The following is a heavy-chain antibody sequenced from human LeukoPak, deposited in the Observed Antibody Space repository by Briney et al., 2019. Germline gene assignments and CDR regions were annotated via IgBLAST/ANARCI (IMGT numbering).Heavy chain of an antibody. J-gene: IGHJ3*02. V-gene: IGHV3-21*01. CDR2: ISSSSSYI. CDR1: GFTFSGYS. D-gene: IGHD6-19*01. CDR3: ARVTNIGKQWLVRHQKHHDAFDI. Sequence: AGGSLRLSCAASGFTFSGYSMNWVRQAPGKGLEWVSSISSSSSYIYYADSVKGRFTISRDNAKNSLYLQMNSLRAEDTAVYYCARVTNIGKQWLVRHQKHHDAFDIWGQGTMVTVSS.